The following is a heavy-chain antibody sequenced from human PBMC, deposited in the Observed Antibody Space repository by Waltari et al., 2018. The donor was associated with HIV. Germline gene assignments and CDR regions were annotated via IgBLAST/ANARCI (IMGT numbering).Heavy chain of an antibody. V-gene: IGHV4-34*01. J-gene: IGHJ2*01. Sequence: QVQLQQWGAGLLKPSETLSLTCAVYGGSFSGYYWSWIRQPPGKGLEWIGEINHSGSTNYNPSLKSRVTISVDTSKNQFSLKLSSVTAADTAVYYCARAGRDGYRARSWYFDLWGRGTLVTVSS. CDR3: ARAGRDGYRARSWYFDL. D-gene: IGHD5-12*01. CDR1: GGSFSGYY. CDR2: INHSGST.